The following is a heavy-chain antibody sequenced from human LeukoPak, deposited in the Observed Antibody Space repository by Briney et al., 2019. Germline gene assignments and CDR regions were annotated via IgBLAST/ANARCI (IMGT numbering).Heavy chain of an antibody. CDR3: AKDQFSSGLNWFDP. D-gene: IGHD6-19*01. CDR2: ISGSGGST. CDR1: GFTFSSYA. Sequence: AGGSLRLPCAASGFTFSSYAMSWVRQAPGKGLEWVSAISGSGGSTYYADSVKGRFTISRDNSKNTLYLQMNSLRAEDTAVYYCAKDQFSSGLNWFDPWGQGTLVTVSS. V-gene: IGHV3-23*01. J-gene: IGHJ5*02.